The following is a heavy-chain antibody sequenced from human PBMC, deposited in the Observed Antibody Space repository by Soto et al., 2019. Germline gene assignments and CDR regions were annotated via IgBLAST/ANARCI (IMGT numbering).Heavy chain of an antibody. J-gene: IGHJ4*02. Sequence: GGSLRLSCAASGFTFSSYAMSWVRQAPGKGLEWVSAISGSGGSTYYADSVKGRFTISRDNSKNTLYLQMNSLRAEDTAVYYCASPPRSDWSCGSCYSAGGSEWGQGTLVPVSS. CDR1: GFTFSSYA. CDR3: ASPPRSDWSCGSCYSAGGSE. CDR2: ISGSGGST. V-gene: IGHV3-23*01. D-gene: IGHD2-15*01.